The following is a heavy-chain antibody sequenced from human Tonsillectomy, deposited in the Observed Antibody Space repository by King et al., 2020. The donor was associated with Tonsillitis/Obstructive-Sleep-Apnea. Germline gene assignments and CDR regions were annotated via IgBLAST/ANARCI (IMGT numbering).Heavy chain of an antibody. D-gene: IGHD3-3*01. V-gene: IGHV3-49*05. CDR1: GFSFGDYT. CDR2: IRRKADCGTT. Sequence: VQLVESGGGLVKPGRSLRLSCTASGFSFGDYTMSWFRQAPGKGLGWVIFIRRKADCGTTEYAASVKGRFTISRDDYKSIAYLQMNSLKTEDTAVYYCTREGITIFGVVIDHYFDYWGQGTLVTVSS. J-gene: IGHJ4*02. CDR3: TREGITIFGVVIDHYFDY.